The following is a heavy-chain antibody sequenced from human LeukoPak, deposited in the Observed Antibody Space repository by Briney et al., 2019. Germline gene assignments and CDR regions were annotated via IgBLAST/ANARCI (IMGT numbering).Heavy chain of an antibody. Sequence: GGSLRLSCTAPGFTFSNYWTQSVRQVPGKRLVWVSRTNRDESSTTYAESVKGRFTISRDNAKNTLYLEMNSLRAEDTAVYYCARVRDGGAADYWGQGTLVTVSS. CDR2: TNRDESST. V-gene: IGHV3-74*01. CDR3: ARVRDGGAADY. J-gene: IGHJ4*02. D-gene: IGHD4-23*01. CDR1: GFTFSNYW.